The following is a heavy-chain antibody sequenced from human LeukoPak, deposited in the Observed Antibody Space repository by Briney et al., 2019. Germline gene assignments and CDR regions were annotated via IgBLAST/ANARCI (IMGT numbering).Heavy chain of an antibody. D-gene: IGHD3-22*01. CDR1: GGSISSYY. J-gene: IGHJ4*02. V-gene: IGHV4-4*07. CDR2: IYISGST. Sequence: SETLSLTCTVSGGSISSYYWSWIRQPAGKGLEWIGRIYISGSTNYNPSLKSRVTMSVDTSKNQFSLKLSSVTAADTAVYYCARRRYDASGYYPSRGRYFDYWGQGTLVTVSS. CDR3: ARRRYDASGYYPSRGRYFDY.